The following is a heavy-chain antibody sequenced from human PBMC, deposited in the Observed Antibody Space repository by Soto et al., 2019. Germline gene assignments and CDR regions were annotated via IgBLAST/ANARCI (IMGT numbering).Heavy chain of an antibody. CDR2: IYSGGST. V-gene: IGHV3-66*01. Sequence: GGSLRLSCAVSGFTVSSNYMSWVRQAPGKGLEWVSVIYSGGSTYYADSVRGRFTISRDNSKNTLYLQMNSLRAEDTAVYYCARDAPYYGSGNYFDYWGQGTLVTVSS. D-gene: IGHD3-10*01. CDR3: ARDAPYYGSGNYFDY. J-gene: IGHJ4*02. CDR1: GFTVSSNY.